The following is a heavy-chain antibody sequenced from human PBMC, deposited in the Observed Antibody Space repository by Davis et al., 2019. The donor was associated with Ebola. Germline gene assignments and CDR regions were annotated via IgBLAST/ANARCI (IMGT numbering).Heavy chain of an antibody. CDR3: ANGGGDFDY. J-gene: IGHJ4*02. V-gene: IGHV3-23*01. D-gene: IGHD2-21*01. CDR1: GFTVTTYG. Sequence: GESLKISCAATGFTVTTYGMSWVRQAPGKGLEWVSAINRKEYYADSVKGRFTISRDNSKNTLYLQMNSLRAEDTAVYYCANGGGDFDYWGQGTLVTVSS. CDR2: INRKE.